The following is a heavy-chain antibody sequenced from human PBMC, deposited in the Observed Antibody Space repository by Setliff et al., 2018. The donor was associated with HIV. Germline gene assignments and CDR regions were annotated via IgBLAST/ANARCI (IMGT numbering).Heavy chain of an antibody. V-gene: IGHV2-70*11. CDR1: GFSLSTSGMC. CDR2: IDWDDDK. D-gene: IGHD4-4*01. J-gene: IGHJ3*01. Sequence: SGPTLVNPTQTLTLTCTFSGFSLSTSGMCVSWIRQPPGKALEWLARIDWDDDKYYSTSLKTRLTISKDTSKNQVVLTMTNMDPVDTATYYCARILAVTTRRNASDLWGQGTMVTVSS. CDR3: ARILAVTTRRNASDL.